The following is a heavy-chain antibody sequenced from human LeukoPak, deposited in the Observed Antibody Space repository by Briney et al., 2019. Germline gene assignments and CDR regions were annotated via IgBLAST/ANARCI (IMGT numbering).Heavy chain of an antibody. CDR3: ANGPTSIEDAFDI. CDR1: GYTFSSYA. J-gene: IGHJ3*02. Sequence: SGGSLRLSCAASGYTFSSYAMSWVRQAPGKGLEWVAVISYDGSNKYYADSAKGRFTISRDNSKNMLYLQMNSLRAEDTAVYYCANGPTSIEDAFDIWGQGTMVTVSS. D-gene: IGHD2/OR15-2a*01. V-gene: IGHV3-30*18. CDR2: ISYDGSNK.